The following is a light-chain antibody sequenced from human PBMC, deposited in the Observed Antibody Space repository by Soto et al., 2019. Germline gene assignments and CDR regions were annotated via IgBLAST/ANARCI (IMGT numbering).Light chain of an antibody. CDR3: QTWGTGVLGL. CDR2: INSDGTH. V-gene: IGLV4-69*01. CDR1: SGHTNYA. J-gene: IGLJ3*02. Sequence: QSVLTQSPSASASLGASVRLTCTLSSGHTNYAIAWHQQLPQKGPRYLMKINSDGTHNKGDGIPDRFSGSSSGAERYLTISSLQSEDEADYYCQTWGTGVLGLFGGGTKLTVL.